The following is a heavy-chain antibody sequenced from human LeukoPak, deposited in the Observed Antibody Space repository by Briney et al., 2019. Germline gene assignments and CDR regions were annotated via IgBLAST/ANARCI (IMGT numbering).Heavy chain of an antibody. CDR3: ARERYYGSGFDP. V-gene: IGHV1-8*01. CDR1: GYTFTSYD. Sequence: ASVKVSCKASGYTFTSYDINWVRQATGQGLEWMGWMNPNSGNTGYAQRFQGRVTMTRNTSISTAYMELSSLRSEDTAVYYCARERYYGSGFDPWGQGTLVTVSS. D-gene: IGHD3-10*01. CDR2: MNPNSGNT. J-gene: IGHJ5*02.